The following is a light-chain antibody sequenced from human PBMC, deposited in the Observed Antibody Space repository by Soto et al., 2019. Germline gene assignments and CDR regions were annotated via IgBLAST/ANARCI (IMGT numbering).Light chain of an antibody. V-gene: IGKV3D-20*01. CDR2: DAS. CDR1: QSVGSNF. Sequence: EVVLTQSPATLSLSPGERATLSCGASQSVGSNFLAWYQQKPGLAPRLLIYDASSRATGIPDRFSGSGSGTDFTLTISRLEPEVSAVYYCHQYGGSSRAFGQGTRVEIK. J-gene: IGKJ1*01. CDR3: HQYGGSSRA.